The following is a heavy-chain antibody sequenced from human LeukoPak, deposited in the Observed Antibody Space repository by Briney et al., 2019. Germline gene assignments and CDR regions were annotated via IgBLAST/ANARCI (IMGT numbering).Heavy chain of an antibody. CDR2: IYPGDSDT. V-gene: IGHV5-51*01. CDR1: GYSFTSYW. CDR3: ASAHLWGTNAFDI. J-gene: IGHJ3*02. Sequence: LGESLQISCKDSGYSFTSYWIGWVRQLPGKGLEWMGIIYPGDSDTRYSPSFQGQVTISADKSISTAYLQWTSLKASDTAMYYCASAHLWGTNAFDIWGQGTMVTVSS. D-gene: IGHD1-1*01.